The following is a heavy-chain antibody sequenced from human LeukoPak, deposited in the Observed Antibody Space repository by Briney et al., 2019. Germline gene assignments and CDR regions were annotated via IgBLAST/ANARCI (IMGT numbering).Heavy chain of an antibody. V-gene: IGHV4-59*08. D-gene: IGHD3-3*01. CDR1: GGSISSDY. CDR2: IYYSGNT. J-gene: IGHJ5*02. CDR3: ARQGLRFSLSGFWFDP. Sequence: PSETLSLTCTVSGGSISSDYWSWIRQPPGKGLEWIGYIYYSGNTNYNPSLQSRVTISVDTSKNQFSPKLSSVTAADTAVYYCARQGLRFSLSGFWFDPWGQGTLVTVSS.